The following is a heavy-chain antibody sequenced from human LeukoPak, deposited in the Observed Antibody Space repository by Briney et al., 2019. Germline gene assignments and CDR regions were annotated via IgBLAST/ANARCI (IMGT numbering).Heavy chain of an antibody. CDR1: GFTFSSYA. CDR3: AKDPYYYGSGSYRD. D-gene: IGHD3-10*01. Sequence: QPGGSLRLSCAASGFTFSSYAMSWVRQAPGKGLEWVSAISGSGGSTYYADSVKGRFTISRDNSKNTLYLQMNSLRAEDTAVYYCAKDPYYYGSGSYRDWGQGTLVTVSS. V-gene: IGHV3-23*01. J-gene: IGHJ1*01. CDR2: ISGSGGST.